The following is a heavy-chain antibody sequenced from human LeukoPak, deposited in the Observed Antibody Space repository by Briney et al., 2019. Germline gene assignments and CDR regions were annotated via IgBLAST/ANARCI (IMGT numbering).Heavy chain of an antibody. CDR2: IYTSGST. Sequence: SETLSLTCTVSGGSISSYYWSWIRQPAGKGLEWIGRIYTSGSTNYNPSLKSRVTMSVDTSKNQFSLKLSSVTAADTAVYYCARDRWYYDSSGVRGGFDPWGQGTLVTVSS. CDR3: ARDRWYYDSSGVRGGFDP. V-gene: IGHV4-4*07. CDR1: GGSISSYY. J-gene: IGHJ5*02. D-gene: IGHD3-22*01.